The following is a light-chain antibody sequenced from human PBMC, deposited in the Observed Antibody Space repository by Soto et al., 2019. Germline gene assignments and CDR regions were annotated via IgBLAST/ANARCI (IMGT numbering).Light chain of an antibody. V-gene: IGKV3D-20*02. Sequence: EIVLTQSPGTLSLSPGERATLSCRASQSVSSSYLAWYQQKPGQAPRLLIYGASSRATGIPDGFSGSGSGADFTLTISSLEPEDFALYYCQQHINWPLTFGGGTKVDIK. J-gene: IGKJ4*01. CDR2: GAS. CDR1: QSVSSSY. CDR3: QQHINWPLT.